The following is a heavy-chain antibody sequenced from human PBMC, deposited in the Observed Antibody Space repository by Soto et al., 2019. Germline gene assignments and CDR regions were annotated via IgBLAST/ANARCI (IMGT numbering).Heavy chain of an antibody. J-gene: IGHJ5*02. CDR3: ARDTRGPLTFRYSSSWYGWFDP. Sequence: PGGSLRLSCAASGFTFSSYAMSWVRQAPGKGLEWVSAISGSGGSTYYADSVKGRFTISRDNSKNTLYLQMNSLRAEDTAVYYCARDTRGPLTFRYSSSWYGWFDPWGQGTLVTVS. CDR1: GFTFSSYA. V-gene: IGHV3-23*01. CDR2: ISGSGGST. D-gene: IGHD6-13*01.